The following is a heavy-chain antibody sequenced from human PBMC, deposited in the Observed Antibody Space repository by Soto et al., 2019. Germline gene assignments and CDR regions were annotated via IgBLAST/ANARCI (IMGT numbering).Heavy chain of an antibody. D-gene: IGHD6-19*01. CDR1: GGSISSYY. CDR2: IYYSGST. V-gene: IGHV4-59*01. J-gene: IGHJ4*02. CDR3: ARAVAGPKQIDY. Sequence: SETLSLTCTLSGGSISSYYWSWIRQPPGKGLEWIGYIYYSGSTNYNPSLKSRVTISVDTSKNQFSLKLSSVTAADTAVYYCARAVAGPKQIDYWGQGTLVTVS.